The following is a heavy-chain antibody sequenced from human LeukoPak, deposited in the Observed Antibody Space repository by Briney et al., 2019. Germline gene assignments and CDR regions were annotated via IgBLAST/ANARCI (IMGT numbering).Heavy chain of an antibody. D-gene: IGHD1-26*01. V-gene: IGHV3-21*01. Sequence: GGSLRLSCAASGFTFSSYNKNWVRQAPGKGLEWVSSISSSSTYIYYADSVKRRFTISRDNAKKSLYLQMNSLRAEDTAVYYCARDQGGSDPYYFDYWGQGTLVTVSS. CDR2: ISSSSTYI. CDR3: ARDQGGSDPYYFDY. CDR1: GFTFSSYN. J-gene: IGHJ4*02.